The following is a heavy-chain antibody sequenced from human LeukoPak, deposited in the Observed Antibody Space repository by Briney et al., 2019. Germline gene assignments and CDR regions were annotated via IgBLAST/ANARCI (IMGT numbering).Heavy chain of an antibody. Sequence: ASVKVSCKASGYTFTVYFMHWVRQAPGQGLEWMGWINPNSGGTNYAQKFQGRVTMTRDTSISTAYMELSRLRSDDTAVYYCARELNYDSSGYYSDYWGQGTLVTVFS. V-gene: IGHV1-2*02. CDR2: INPNSGGT. J-gene: IGHJ4*02. CDR3: ARELNYDSSGYYSDY. CDR1: GYTFTVYF. D-gene: IGHD3-22*01.